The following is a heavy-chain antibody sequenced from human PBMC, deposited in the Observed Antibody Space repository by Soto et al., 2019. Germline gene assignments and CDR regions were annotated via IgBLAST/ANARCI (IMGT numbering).Heavy chain of an antibody. V-gene: IGHV3-30-3*01. CDR2: ISYDGSNK. CDR3: ASQYYDFWSGYYQYYYYYGMDV. Sequence: GGSLRLSCAASGFTFSSYAMHWVRQAPGKGLEWVAVISYDGSNKYYADSVKGRFTISKDNSKNTLYLQMNSLRAEDTAVYYCASQYYDFWSGYYQYYYYYGMDVWGQGTTVTVSS. CDR1: GFTFSSYA. J-gene: IGHJ6*02. D-gene: IGHD3-3*01.